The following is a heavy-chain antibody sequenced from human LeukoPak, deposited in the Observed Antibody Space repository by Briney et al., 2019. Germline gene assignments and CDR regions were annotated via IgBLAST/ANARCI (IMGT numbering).Heavy chain of an antibody. J-gene: IGHJ4*02. Sequence: PGGSLRLSCAASGFTFSGSAMHWVRQASGKGLEWVGRIRSKANSYATAHAASVKGRFTISRDDSKNTAYLQMNGLKTEDTAVYYCTRTRDGYNAWVFDYWGQGTLVTVSS. V-gene: IGHV3-73*01. D-gene: IGHD5-24*01. CDR1: GFTFSGSA. CDR2: IRSKANSYAT. CDR3: TRTRDGYNAWVFDY.